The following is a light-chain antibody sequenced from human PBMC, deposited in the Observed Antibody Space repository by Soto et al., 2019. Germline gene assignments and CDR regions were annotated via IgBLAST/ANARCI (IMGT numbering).Light chain of an antibody. CDR1: QSVSSYY. CDR2: GAS. J-gene: IGKJ1*01. Sequence: EIVLTQSPGNLSLYPGERATLSCRASQSVSSYYLAWYQQKPGQAPRLLIYGASTRATGIPDRFSGSGSGTDFTLTITRLEPEDFAVYYCQQSPGTFGQGTKVDIK. CDR3: QQSPGT. V-gene: IGKV3-20*01.